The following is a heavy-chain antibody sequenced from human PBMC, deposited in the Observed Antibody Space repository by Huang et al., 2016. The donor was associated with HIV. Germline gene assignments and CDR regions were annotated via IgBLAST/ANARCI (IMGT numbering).Heavy chain of an antibody. V-gene: IGHV1-18*04. D-gene: IGHD3-16*01. CDR3: ARTKGEFDF. CDR2: ISGDNVST. Sequence: QIHLVQSGPEVKQPGASVKVSCKASGYKFHIYEITWVRQTPGQGLEWMGWISGDNVSTRFAQKFQDRVTMTTDVSTSTAFLELRSLRFDDTAVYYCARTKGEFDFWGQGALVTVSS. CDR1: GYKFHIYE. J-gene: IGHJ4*02.